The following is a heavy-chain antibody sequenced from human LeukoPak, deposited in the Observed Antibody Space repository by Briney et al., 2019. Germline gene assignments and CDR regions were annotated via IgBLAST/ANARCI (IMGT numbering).Heavy chain of an antibody. J-gene: IGHJ5*02. CDR2: IYRSGST. Sequence: PSETLSLTCTVSGGSISSGSYYWSWIRQPAGKRLEWIGHIYRSGSTNYNPSLKSRVTISVDTSKNQFSLKLSSVTAADTAVYYCARGGSRITMVRGVDNWFDPWGQGTLVTVSS. CDR3: ARGGSRITMVRGVDNWFDP. V-gene: IGHV4-61*09. D-gene: IGHD3-10*01. CDR1: GGSISSGSYY.